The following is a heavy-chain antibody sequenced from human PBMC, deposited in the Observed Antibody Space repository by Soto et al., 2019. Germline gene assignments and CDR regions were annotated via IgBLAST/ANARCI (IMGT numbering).Heavy chain of an antibody. CDR1: GFTFSSYW. CDR3: ASSGQQNGMDV. Sequence: GWSLRLSCAASGFTFSSYWMHWVRQAPGKGLVWVSVINSDGSSTSYADSVKGRFTISRDNAKNTLYLQMNSLRAEDTAVYYCASSGQQNGMDVWGQGTTVTVSS. V-gene: IGHV3-74*01. CDR2: INSDGSST. D-gene: IGHD6-13*01. J-gene: IGHJ6*02.